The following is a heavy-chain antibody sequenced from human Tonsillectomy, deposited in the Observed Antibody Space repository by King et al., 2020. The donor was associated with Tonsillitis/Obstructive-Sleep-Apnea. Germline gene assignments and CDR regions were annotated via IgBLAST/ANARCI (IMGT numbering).Heavy chain of an antibody. Sequence: VQLVESGGGLVQPGGSLRLSCAASGFTFSTYEMNWVRQAPGKGLEWVSYIGSSGNTIYYADSVKGRFTISRDNAKNSLFLQMNSLRAEDTAVYFCVRGETDFSSTNCYAVYFDYWGQGTLVTVSS. CDR3: VRGETDFSSTNCYAVYFDY. CDR1: GFTFSTYE. V-gene: IGHV3-48*03. J-gene: IGHJ4*02. CDR2: IGSSGNTI. D-gene: IGHD2-2*01.